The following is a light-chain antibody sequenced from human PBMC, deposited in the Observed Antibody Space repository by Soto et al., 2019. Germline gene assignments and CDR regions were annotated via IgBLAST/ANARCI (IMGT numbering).Light chain of an antibody. V-gene: IGKV1-9*01. CDR3: QQLNSYPLT. J-gene: IGKJ4*01. CDR1: QGISSY. Sequence: DIQLTQSPSFLSASVGDRVTITCRASQGISSYLAWYQQKPGKAPKLLIYAACTLQSGVPSRFSGSGSGTEFTLTISSLQPEDFATYYCQQLNSYPLTFGGGTKVEIK. CDR2: AAC.